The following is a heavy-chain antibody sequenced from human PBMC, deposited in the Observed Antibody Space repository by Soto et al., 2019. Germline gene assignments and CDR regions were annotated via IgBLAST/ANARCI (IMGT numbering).Heavy chain of an antibody. V-gene: IGHV4-34*01. CDR3: ARRPTSQNYSSYMAV. Sequence: GKGLEWIGEINDSGSANYSPSLKSRVTKSVDTSKNQFSLKLNSVTAADTAVYYCARRPTSQNYSSYMAVWGRGTPVTVSS. J-gene: IGHJ6*03. CDR2: INDSGSA.